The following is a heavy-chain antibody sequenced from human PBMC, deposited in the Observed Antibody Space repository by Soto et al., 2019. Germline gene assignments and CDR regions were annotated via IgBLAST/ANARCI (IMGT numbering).Heavy chain of an antibody. V-gene: IGHV4-31*03. CDR1: GGSISSGGYY. CDR2: IYYSGST. CDR3: ARSVTP. Sequence: QGQLQESGPGLVKPSQTLSLTCTVSGGSISSGGYYWSWIRQHPGKGLECIGYIYYSGSTFYIPSLGSRVTLSVAPSKNQSSLTLSSVTAADTAVSYCARSVTPWGQGTLVTVSS. J-gene: IGHJ5*02. D-gene: IGHD3-10*01.